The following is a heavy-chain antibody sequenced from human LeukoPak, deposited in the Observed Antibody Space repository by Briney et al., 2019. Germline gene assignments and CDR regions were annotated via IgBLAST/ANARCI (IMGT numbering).Heavy chain of an antibody. D-gene: IGHD3-16*01. V-gene: IGHV1-69*13. CDR2: IIPIFGTA. J-gene: IGHJ6*03. Sequence: GASVKVSCKASGGTFSSYAISWVRQAPGQGLEWMGGIIPIFGTANYAQKFQGRVTITADESTSTAYMELSSLRSEDTAVYYCARSDYAYYYYYMDVWGKGTTVTVSS. CDR1: GGTFSSYA. CDR3: ARSDYAYYYYYMDV.